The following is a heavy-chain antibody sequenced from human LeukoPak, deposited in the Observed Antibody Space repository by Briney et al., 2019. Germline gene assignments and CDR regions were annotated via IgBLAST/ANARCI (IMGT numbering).Heavy chain of an antibody. CDR2: ISYDGSNK. D-gene: IGHD3-10*01. CDR1: GFTFSSYA. V-gene: IGHV3-30-3*01. J-gene: IGHJ5*02. Sequence: GGSLRLSCAASGFTFSSYALHWVRQAPGKGLEWVALISYDGSNKHYADSVKGRFTTSRDNSKNTAYLQMNSLKTEDTAVYYCARAGTPGVSFDPWGQGTLVTVSS. CDR3: ARAGTPGVSFDP.